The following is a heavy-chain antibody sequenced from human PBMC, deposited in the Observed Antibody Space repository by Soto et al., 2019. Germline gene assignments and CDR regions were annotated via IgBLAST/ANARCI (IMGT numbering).Heavy chain of an antibody. V-gene: IGHV1-8*01. CDR2: MNPGGNHP. Sequence: GASVKVSCKASGYSFTNYDIHWVRQAAGLGLERMGLMNPGGNHPGYTQKFQGRVTMTRDTSTSTAYMELRSLRSDDTAVYYCARGVGSGSYYNQYNWFDPWGQGTLVTVSS. CDR1: GYSFTNYD. D-gene: IGHD3-10*01. J-gene: IGHJ5*02. CDR3: ARGVGSGSYYNQYNWFDP.